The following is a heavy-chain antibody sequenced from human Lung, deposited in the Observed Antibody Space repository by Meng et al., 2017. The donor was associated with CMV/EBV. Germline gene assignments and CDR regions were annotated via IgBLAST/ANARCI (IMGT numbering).Heavy chain of an antibody. CDR2: IKEDGSEK. CDR1: RFTFGTYW. Sequence: GESXKISCAASRFTFGTYWMTWVRQAPGKELEWVATIKEDGSEKYYVDSVKGRFAISRDNAQNSLYLQMDSLRAEDTAVYYCARGRFAFDFWGQGTLVTVSS. CDR3: ARGRFAFDF. D-gene: IGHD3-16*01. V-gene: IGHV3-7*01. J-gene: IGHJ4*02.